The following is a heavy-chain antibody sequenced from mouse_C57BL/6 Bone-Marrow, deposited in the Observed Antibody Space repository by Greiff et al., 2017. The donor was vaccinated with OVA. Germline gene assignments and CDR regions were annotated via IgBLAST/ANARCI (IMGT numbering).Heavy chain of an antibody. CDR3: ARGRDY. V-gene: IGHV1-50*01. CDR2: IDPSDSYT. D-gene: IGHD6-1*01. CDR1: GYTFTSYW. J-gene: IGHJ2*01. Sequence: QVHVKQPGAELVKPGASVKLSCKASGYTFTSYWMQWVKQRPGQGLEWIGEIDPSDSYTNYNQKFKGKATLTVDTSSSKAYMQLSSLTSEDSAVYYCARGRDYWGQGTTLTVSS.